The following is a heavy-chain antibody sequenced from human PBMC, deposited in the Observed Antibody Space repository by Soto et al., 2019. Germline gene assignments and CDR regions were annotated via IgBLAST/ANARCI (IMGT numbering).Heavy chain of an antibody. V-gene: IGHV4-30-4*01. CDR2: IYYSGST. D-gene: IGHD2-2*01. Sequence: SETLSLTCTVSGGSISSGDYYWSWIRQPPGKGLEWIGYIYYSGSTYYNPSLKSRVTISLDTSKNQFSLKLSSVTAADTAVYYCASQMYRSNAYFDSWGQGALVTVSS. J-gene: IGHJ4*02. CDR3: ASQMYRSNAYFDS. CDR1: GGSISSGDYY.